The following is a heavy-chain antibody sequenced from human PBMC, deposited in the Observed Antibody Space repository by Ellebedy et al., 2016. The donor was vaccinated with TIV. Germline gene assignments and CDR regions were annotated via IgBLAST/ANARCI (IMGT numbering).Heavy chain of an antibody. CDR3: ATTSGWYPVYYFDY. CDR2: INPSGGST. J-gene: IGHJ4*02. Sequence: ASVKVSXKASRYTFTSCYMHWVRQAPGQGLEWMGIINPSGGSTIYAQKFQGRVTMTEDTSTDTAYMELSSLRSEDTAVYYCATTSGWYPVYYFDYWGQGTLVTVSS. CDR1: RYTFTSCY. D-gene: IGHD6-19*01. V-gene: IGHV1-46*01.